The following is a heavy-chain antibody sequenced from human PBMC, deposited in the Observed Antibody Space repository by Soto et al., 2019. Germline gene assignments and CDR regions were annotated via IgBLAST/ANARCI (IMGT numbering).Heavy chain of an antibody. CDR3: TTDQGSSWRDAFDI. V-gene: IGHV3-15*07. CDR1: GFTFSNAW. D-gene: IGHD6-13*01. Sequence: EVQLVESGGGLVKPGGSLRLSCAASGFTFSNAWMNWVLQAPGKGLEWVGRIKSKTDGGTTDYAAPVKGRFTISRDDSKNTLYLQMNSLKTEDTAVYYCTTDQGSSWRDAFDIWGQGTMVTVSS. J-gene: IGHJ3*02. CDR2: IKSKTDGGTT.